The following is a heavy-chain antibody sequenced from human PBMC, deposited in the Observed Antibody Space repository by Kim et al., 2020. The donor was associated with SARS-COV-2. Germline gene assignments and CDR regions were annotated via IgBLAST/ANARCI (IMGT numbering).Heavy chain of an antibody. CDR1: GYTFTSYA. J-gene: IGHJ4*02. CDR3: ARAGYDFWSGYYHFDY. V-gene: IGHV1-3*01. CDR2: INAGNGNT. D-gene: IGHD3-3*01. Sequence: ASVKVSCKASGYTFTSYAMHWVRQAPGQRLEWMGWINAGNGNTKYSQKFQGRVTITRDTSASTAYMELSSLRSEDTAVYYCARAGYDFWSGYYHFDYWGQGTLVTVSS.